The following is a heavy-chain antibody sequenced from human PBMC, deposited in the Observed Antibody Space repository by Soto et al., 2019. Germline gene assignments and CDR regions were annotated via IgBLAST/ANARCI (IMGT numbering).Heavy chain of an antibody. D-gene: IGHD6-19*01. J-gene: IGHJ4*02. V-gene: IGHV3-23*01. CDR2: ISGSGGST. CDR3: AKVGAEVAAGGY. Sequence: EVQLLASGGGLVQPGGSLRLSCAASGCTFSSYAMSWVRQAPGKWLEWVSAISGSGGSTYYADSVKGRFTISRDNSKNTLYLQMNRMRAEDTAVYYCAKVGAEVAAGGYWGQGTLVTVSS. CDR1: GCTFSSYA.